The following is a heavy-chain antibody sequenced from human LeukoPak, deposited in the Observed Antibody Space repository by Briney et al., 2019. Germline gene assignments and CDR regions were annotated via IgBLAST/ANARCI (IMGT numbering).Heavy chain of an antibody. D-gene: IGHD5-18*01. CDR1: GFPFSSYE. J-gene: IGHJ4*02. CDR2: ISGSGSTK. CDR3: AREGNSYGDNFFDY. Sequence: GGSLRLSCTASGFPFSSYEMNWVRQAPGKGLEWLSYISGSGSTKYYADSLKGRFSVSRDHAKNSLFLQMHSLRAEDTAVYYCAREGNSYGDNFFDYWGQGTLVTVSS. V-gene: IGHV3-48*03.